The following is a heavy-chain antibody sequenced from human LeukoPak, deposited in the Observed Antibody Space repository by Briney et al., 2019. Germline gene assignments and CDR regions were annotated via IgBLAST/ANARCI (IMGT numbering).Heavy chain of an antibody. D-gene: IGHD3-10*01. CDR2: IIPILGIA. Sequence: SVKVSCKASGGTFSSYAISWVRQAPGQGLEWMGRIIPILGIANYAQKLQGRVTMTTDTSTSTAYMELRSLRSDDTAVYYCARPSLLWFGEWGYYFNYWGQGTLVTVSS. J-gene: IGHJ4*02. CDR3: ARPSLLWFGEWGYYFNY. V-gene: IGHV1-69*04. CDR1: GGTFSSYA.